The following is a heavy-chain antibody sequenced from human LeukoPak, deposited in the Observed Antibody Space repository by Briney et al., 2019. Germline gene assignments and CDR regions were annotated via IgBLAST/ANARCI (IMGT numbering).Heavy chain of an antibody. V-gene: IGHV4-59*01. CDR2: IHYSGGT. CDR3: ARASVTYYSYYYMDV. Sequence: SETLSLTCTVSDDSISDYYRGWIRQPPGKGLEWIGYIHYSGGTNYNPSLKSRVTISVDTSKNQFSLKLSSVTAADTAVYYCARASVTYYSYYYMDVWGKATTVTVSS. D-gene: IGHD4-11*01. J-gene: IGHJ6*03. CDR1: DDSISDYY.